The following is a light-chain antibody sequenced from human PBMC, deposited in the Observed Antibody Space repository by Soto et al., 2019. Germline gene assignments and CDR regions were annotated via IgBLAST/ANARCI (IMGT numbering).Light chain of an antibody. CDR1: SSDVGGYNY. V-gene: IGLV2-14*01. Sequence: QSALTQPASVSGSPGQSITISCTGTSSDVGGYNYVSWYQQHPGKAPKLMIYEVSNRPSGVSNRFSGAKSGNTASLTISGLQAEDEADYYCSSYTTSSTLFGTGTKVKVL. CDR2: EVS. J-gene: IGLJ1*01. CDR3: SSYTTSSTL.